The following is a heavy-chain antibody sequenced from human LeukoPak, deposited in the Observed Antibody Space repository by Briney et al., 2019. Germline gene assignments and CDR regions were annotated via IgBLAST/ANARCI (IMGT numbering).Heavy chain of an antibody. CDR1: GFTVSSNY. CDR3: ARDSTNDSLFDY. V-gene: IGHV3-66*01. Sequence: GGSLRLSCATSGFTVSSNYMSWVRQAPGEGLEWVSVIYSGGSTYYADSVKGRFTISRDNSKNTLYLQMNSLRAEDTAVYYCARDSTNDSLFDYWGQGTLVTVSS. CDR2: IYSGGST. J-gene: IGHJ4*02. D-gene: IGHD3-22*01.